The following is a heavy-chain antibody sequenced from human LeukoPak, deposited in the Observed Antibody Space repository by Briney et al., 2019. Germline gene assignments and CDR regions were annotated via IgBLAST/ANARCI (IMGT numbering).Heavy chain of an antibody. CDR1: GFNFNNFA. J-gene: IGHJ4*02. Sequence: GGSLRLSCAAPGFNFNNFAMNWVSQAPGKGLEWVSLISAGGGSTHYADSVKGRFTISRDNSKDTLYLQMNSLRAEDTATYYCAKDWGYWGQGTLVTVSS. CDR3: AKDWGY. D-gene: IGHD3-16*01. CDR2: ISAGGGST. V-gene: IGHV3-23*01.